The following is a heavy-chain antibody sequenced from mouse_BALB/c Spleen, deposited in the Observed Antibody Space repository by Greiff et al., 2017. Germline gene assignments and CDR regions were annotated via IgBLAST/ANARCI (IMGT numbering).Heavy chain of an antibody. J-gene: IGHJ4*01. Sequence: EVKLVESGGGLVQPGGSRKLSCAASGFTFSSFGMHWVRQAPEKGLEWVAYISSGSSTIYYADTVKGRFTISRDNPKNTLFLQMTSLRSEDTAMYYCATDNYYAMDYWGQGTSVTVSS. CDR3: ATDNYYAMDY. CDR2: ISSGSSTI. CDR1: GFTFSSFG. V-gene: IGHV5-17*02.